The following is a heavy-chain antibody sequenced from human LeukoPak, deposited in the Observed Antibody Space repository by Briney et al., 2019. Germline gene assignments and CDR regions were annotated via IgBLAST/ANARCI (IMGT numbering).Heavy chain of an antibody. Sequence: PGGSLRLSCAASGFTFSSYSMNWVRQAPGKGLEWVSSISSSSSYIYYADSVKGRFTISRDNAKHSLYLQMNSLRAEDTAVYYCATYGSGRSDAFDIWGQGTMVTVSS. J-gene: IGHJ3*02. CDR3: ATYGSGRSDAFDI. CDR2: ISSSSSYI. D-gene: IGHD3-10*01. V-gene: IGHV3-21*01. CDR1: GFTFSSYS.